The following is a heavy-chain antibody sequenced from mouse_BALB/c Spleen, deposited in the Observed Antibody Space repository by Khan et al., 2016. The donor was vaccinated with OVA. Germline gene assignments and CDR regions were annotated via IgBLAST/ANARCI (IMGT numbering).Heavy chain of an antibody. CDR2: IRYSGST. CDR1: GYSITSDYA. CDR3: ARTKMAN. J-gene: IGHJ2*01. V-gene: IGHV3-2*02. Sequence: EVELVESGPGLVKPSQSLSLTCTVTGYSITSDYAWYWIRQFPGNKQEWMGYIRYSGSTSYNPSLKSRFPLTRDTSKNQCFLQWKSVTTEDTATYYCARTKMANWGQGTTLTVSS.